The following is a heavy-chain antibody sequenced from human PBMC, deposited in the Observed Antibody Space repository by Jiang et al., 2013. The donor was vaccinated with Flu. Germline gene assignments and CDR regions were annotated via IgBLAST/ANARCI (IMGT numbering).Heavy chain of an antibody. J-gene: IGHJ4*02. Sequence: VQLVESGAEVKKPGESLKMSCKTSGYKFTSHWIGWVRQMPGKGLEWMGVIYPADSDIRYSPSFQGQVTISDDKSNNTAYLQWNSLKPSDTAMYYCARRHFEGVGIDYWGQGTLVTVSS. V-gene: IGHV5-51*01. CDR2: IYPADSDI. D-gene: IGHD3-16*01. CDR3: ARRHFEGVGIDY. CDR1: GYKFTSHW.